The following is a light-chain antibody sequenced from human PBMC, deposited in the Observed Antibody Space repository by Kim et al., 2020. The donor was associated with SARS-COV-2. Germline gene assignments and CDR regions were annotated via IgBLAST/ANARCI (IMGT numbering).Light chain of an antibody. CDR2: WAS. J-gene: IGKJ2*01. CDR1: QSVLDTSNNQIY. V-gene: IGKV4-1*01. Sequence: IAVIQSPDSLAVSLGERATINCRSSQSVLDTSNNQIYLAWYQQKPGQPPKLLISWASIRESGVPDRISGSGSGTDFTLTISSVQAEDVALYYCQQYYSSPFAFGQGTKLGI. CDR3: QQYYSSPFA.